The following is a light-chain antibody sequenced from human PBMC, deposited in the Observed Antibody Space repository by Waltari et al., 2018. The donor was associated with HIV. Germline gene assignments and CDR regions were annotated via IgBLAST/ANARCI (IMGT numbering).Light chain of an antibody. CDR2: WAS. V-gene: IGKV4-1*01. CDR3: QQCYSAPYT. J-gene: IGKJ2*01. Sequence: DIVMTQSPDSLAVSLGERATINCKSSQNVLYSSNNKNYLAWYQQKPGQPPKWVISWASTRESGVPDRFSGSASGTNFTLTISSLQAEDVAVYYCQQCYSAPYTFGQGTKLEI. CDR1: QNVLYSSNNKNY.